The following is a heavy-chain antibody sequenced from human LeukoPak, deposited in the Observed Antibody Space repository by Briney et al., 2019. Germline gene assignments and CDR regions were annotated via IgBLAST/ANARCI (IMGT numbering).Heavy chain of an antibody. J-gene: IGHJ4*02. CDR2: IIPIFGTA. CDR3: ARATTVTTRAGFDY. CDR1: GGTFSSYA. D-gene: IGHD4-11*01. Sequence: SVKVSCKASGGTFSSYAISWVRQAPGQGLEWMGGIIPIFGTANYAQKFQGRDTITTDESTSTAYMELGSLRSEDTAVYYCARATTVTTRAGFDYWGQGTLVTVSS. V-gene: IGHV1-69*05.